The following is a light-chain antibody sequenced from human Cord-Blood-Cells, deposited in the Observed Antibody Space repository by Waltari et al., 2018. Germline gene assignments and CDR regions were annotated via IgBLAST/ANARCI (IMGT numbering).Light chain of an antibody. Sequence: QSALTQPPSASGSPGQSVTIPCTGTSSAVGGYNYAPWYQQHPGKAPKLMIYEVSKRPSGVPDRFSGSKSGNTASLTVSGLQAEDEADYYCSSYAGSNNVVFGGGTKLTVL. V-gene: IGLV2-8*01. CDR2: EVS. CDR3: SSYAGSNNVV. J-gene: IGLJ2*01. CDR1: SSAVGGYNY.